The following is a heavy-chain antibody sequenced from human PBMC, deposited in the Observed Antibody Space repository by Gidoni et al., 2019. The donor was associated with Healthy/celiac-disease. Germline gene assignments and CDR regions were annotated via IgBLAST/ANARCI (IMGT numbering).Heavy chain of an antibody. V-gene: IGHV3-23*01. CDR1: GFTFSSYA. Sequence: EVQLLESGGGLVQPGGSLRLSCAASGFTFSSYAMRWVRQAPGKGLEGFSAISGSGGSTYYADSVKGRFTISRDNSKNTLYLQMNSLRAEDTAVYYCAKDMGYYDSSGYYYPDAFDIWGQGTMVTVSS. CDR2: ISGSGGST. D-gene: IGHD3-22*01. CDR3: AKDMGYYDSSGYYYPDAFDI. J-gene: IGHJ3*02.